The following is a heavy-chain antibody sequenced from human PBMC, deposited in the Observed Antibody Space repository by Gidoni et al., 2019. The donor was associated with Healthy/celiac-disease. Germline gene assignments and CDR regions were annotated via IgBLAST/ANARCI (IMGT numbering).Heavy chain of an antibody. CDR3: ARDAARLDWNSYYYGMDV. V-gene: IGHV3-33*01. CDR2: IWYDGSNK. D-gene: IGHD1-1*01. CDR1: GFTFSSYG. Sequence: QVQLVASVGGVVQPGRSLRLSCAASGFTFSSYGMHWVRQAPGKGLEWVAVIWYDGSNKYYADSVKGRFTISRYNSKNTLYLQMNSLRAEDTAVYYCARDAARLDWNSYYYGMDVWGQGTTVTVSS. J-gene: IGHJ6*02.